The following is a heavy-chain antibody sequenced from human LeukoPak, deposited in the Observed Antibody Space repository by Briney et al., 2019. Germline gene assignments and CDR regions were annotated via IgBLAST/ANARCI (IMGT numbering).Heavy chain of an antibody. CDR2: INHSGST. CDR3: ARHRRYCSSTSCSDSGYDDY. D-gene: IGHD2-2*01. Sequence: SETLSLTCAVYGGSFSGYYWSWIRQPPGKGPEWIGEINHSGSTNYNPSLKSRVTISVDTSKNQFSLKLSSVTAADTAVYYCARHRRYCSSTSCSDSGYDDYWGQGTLVTVSS. V-gene: IGHV4-34*01. J-gene: IGHJ4*02. CDR1: GGSFSGYY.